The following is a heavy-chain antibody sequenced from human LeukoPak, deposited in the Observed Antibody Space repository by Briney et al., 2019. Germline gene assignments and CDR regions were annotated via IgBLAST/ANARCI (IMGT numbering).Heavy chain of an antibody. CDR2: INHSGST. CDR3: ARLVGGGSGSYYRPHYYYYYMDV. CDR1: GGSFSGYY. D-gene: IGHD3-10*01. V-gene: IGHV4-34*01. J-gene: IGHJ6*03. Sequence: PSETLSLTCAVYGGSFSGYYWSWIRQPPGKGLEWIGEINHSGSTNYNPSLKSRVTISVDTSKNQFSLKLSSVTAADTAVYYCARLVGGGSGSYYRPHYYYYYMDVWGKGTTVTISS.